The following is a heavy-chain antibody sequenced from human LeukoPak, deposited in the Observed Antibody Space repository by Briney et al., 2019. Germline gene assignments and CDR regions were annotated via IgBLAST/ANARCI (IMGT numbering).Heavy chain of an antibody. J-gene: IGHJ4*02. Sequence: GASVKVSCKVSGYTLTELSMHWVRQAPGKGLEWMGGFDPEDGETIYAQKFQGRVTMTEDTSTDTAYMELSSLRSEDTAVCYCATATTVTTLPHDYWGQGTLVTVSS. CDR3: ATATTVTTLPHDY. D-gene: IGHD4-17*01. V-gene: IGHV1-24*01. CDR1: GYTLTELS. CDR2: FDPEDGET.